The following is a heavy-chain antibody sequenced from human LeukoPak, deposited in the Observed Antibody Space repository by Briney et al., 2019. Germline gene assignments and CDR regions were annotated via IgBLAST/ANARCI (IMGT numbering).Heavy chain of an antibody. Sequence: GESLKISCKGSGYSFTSYWIGWVRQMPGKGLEWMGIIYPGDSDTRYSPSFQGQVTISADKSISTAYLQWSSLKASDTAMYYGARPTYYYDSSGYYVDPWGQGTLVTVSS. V-gene: IGHV5-51*01. CDR1: GYSFTSYW. D-gene: IGHD3-22*01. CDR3: ARPTYYYDSSGYYVDP. J-gene: IGHJ5*02. CDR2: IYPGDSDT.